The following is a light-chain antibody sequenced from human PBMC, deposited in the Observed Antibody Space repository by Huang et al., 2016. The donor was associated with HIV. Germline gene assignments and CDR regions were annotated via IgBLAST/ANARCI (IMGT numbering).Light chain of an antibody. CDR3: QQYGTSPFT. CDR1: QSISSSY. CDR2: AAS. J-gene: IGKJ3*01. Sequence: EIVLTQSPGTLSLSPGERGTLSCRASQSISSSYLAWYQQKPGQSPRLLIYAASSRATGIPDRFSGSGSGTDFTLTISGLEPEDFAVYYCQQYGTSPFTFGPGTKVDI. V-gene: IGKV3-20*01.